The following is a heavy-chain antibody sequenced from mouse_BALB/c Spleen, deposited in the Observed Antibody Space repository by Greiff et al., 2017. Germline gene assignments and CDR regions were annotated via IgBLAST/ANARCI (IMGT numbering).Heavy chain of an antibody. D-gene: IGHD2-10*02. J-gene: IGHJ4*01. Sequence: EVKLVESGGGLVQPGGSLRLSCATSGFTFTDYYMSWVRQPPGKALEWLGFIRNKANGYTTEYSASVKGRFTISRDNSQSILYLQMNTLRAEDSATYYCARVPSYAMDYWGQGTSVTVSA. CDR2: IRNKANGYTT. V-gene: IGHV7-3*02. CDR3: ARVPSYAMDY. CDR1: GFTFTDYY.